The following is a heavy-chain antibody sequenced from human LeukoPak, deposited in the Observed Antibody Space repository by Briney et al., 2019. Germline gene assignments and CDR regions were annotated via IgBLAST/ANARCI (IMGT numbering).Heavy chain of an antibody. Sequence: GRSLTLSCAVSGFTFSSYAMHWVRQAPGKGLEGVAVISYDGSNKYYADSVKGRFTISRDNSKNTLYLQMKSLRAEDTAVYYCARDTSHSHSGYDFYFDYWGQGTLVTVSS. CDR1: GFTFSSYA. J-gene: IGHJ4*02. D-gene: IGHD5-12*01. V-gene: IGHV3-30-3*01. CDR2: ISYDGSNK. CDR3: ARDTSHSHSGYDFYFDY.